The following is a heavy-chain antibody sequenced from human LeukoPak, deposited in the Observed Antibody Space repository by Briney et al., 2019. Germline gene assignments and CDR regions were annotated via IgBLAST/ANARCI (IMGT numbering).Heavy chain of an antibody. Sequence: PSETLSLTCTVSGGSIGNDGYYWNWLRQHPGGALKWIAFIYYSGAASYNPSLKSRVTISVVASTNQFSLKLTSVTAADTAVYFCARGRYYGFSGDSWGQGTLVTVSS. V-gene: IGHV4-31*03. CDR2: IYYSGAA. D-gene: IGHD3-10*01. CDR1: GGSIGNDGYY. J-gene: IGHJ4*02. CDR3: ARGRYYGFSGDS.